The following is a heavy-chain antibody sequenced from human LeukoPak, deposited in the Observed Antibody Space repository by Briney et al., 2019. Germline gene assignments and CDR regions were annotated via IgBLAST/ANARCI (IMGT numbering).Heavy chain of an antibody. CDR1: GYSFTSYW. CDR2: IYPGDSDT. Sequence: GESLKISCKGSGYSFTSYWIGWVRQMPGKGLEWMGIIYPGDSDTRYSPSFQGQVTISADKSISTAYLQWSSLKASDTAMYYCARQDGYCSSTSCPTTNWFDPWGQGTLVTVSS. V-gene: IGHV5-51*01. CDR3: ARQDGYCSSTSCPTTNWFDP. J-gene: IGHJ5*02. D-gene: IGHD2-2*03.